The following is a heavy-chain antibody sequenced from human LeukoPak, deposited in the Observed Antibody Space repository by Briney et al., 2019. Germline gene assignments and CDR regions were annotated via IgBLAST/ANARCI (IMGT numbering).Heavy chain of an antibody. J-gene: IGHJ4*02. D-gene: IGHD3-10*01. CDR2: INPDSGGT. Sequence: ASVTVSCKASGYTFTDHHLHWVRQAPGQGLEWMGWINPDSGGTKYAQKFQGRVTMTRDTSVSTAYMELSSLRSDDAALYYCARRCGSGSYYKGVDYWGQGTLVTVSS. CDR3: ARRCGSGSYYKGVDY. V-gene: IGHV1-2*02. CDR1: GYTFTDHH.